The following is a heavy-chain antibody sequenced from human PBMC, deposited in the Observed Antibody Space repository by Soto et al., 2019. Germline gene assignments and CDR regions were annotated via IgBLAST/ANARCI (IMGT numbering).Heavy chain of an antibody. J-gene: IGHJ3*02. CDR2: ISGSGGST. D-gene: IGHD3-22*01. CDR3: AKDIPDYYDSSGYCNHDAFDI. V-gene: IGHV3-23*01. CDR1: GFTFSSYA. Sequence: EVQLLESGGGLVQPGGSLRLSCAASGFTFSSYAMSWVRQAPGKGLEWVSAISGSGGSTYYADSVKGRFTISRDKSKNPLYLQMNSLRDEDTGLYYFAKDIPDYYDSSGYCNHDAFDIWGQGTMVTVSS.